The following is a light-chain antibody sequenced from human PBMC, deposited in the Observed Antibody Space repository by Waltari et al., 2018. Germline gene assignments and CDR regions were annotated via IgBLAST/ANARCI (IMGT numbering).Light chain of an antibody. J-gene: IGKJ3*01. CDR2: WAS. V-gene: IGKV4-1*01. CDR1: QSVLYSSTNKNY. Sequence: DIVMTQSPDSLAVSLGERATINCKSSQSVLYSSTNKNYLAWYQQKPGQPPKLLIYWASTRESGVPDRFSGSGSGTDFTLTISSLQAEDGAVYYCQQYYTTPFTFGPGTKVDIK. CDR3: QQYYTTPFT.